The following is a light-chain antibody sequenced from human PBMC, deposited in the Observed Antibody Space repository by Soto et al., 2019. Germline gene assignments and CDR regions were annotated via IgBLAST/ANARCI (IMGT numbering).Light chain of an antibody. CDR1: QSVSNNY. J-gene: IGKJ2*01. Sequence: EVVLTQSPGTLSLSPGERATLTYRASQSVSNNYFAWYQQRPVQDPRLLIFGSSDRATGIPARFSGSGSGTDFTISISRVEPEDFGVYYGQQYGSSPPYTVGQVTKLVIK. CDR2: GSS. CDR3: QQYGSSPPYT. V-gene: IGKV3-20*01.